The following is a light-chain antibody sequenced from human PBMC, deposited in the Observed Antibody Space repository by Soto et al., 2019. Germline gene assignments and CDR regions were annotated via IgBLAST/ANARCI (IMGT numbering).Light chain of an antibody. CDR1: QSVSKY. CDR2: GAS. CDR3: HQYGTSPWT. V-gene: IGKV3-20*01. J-gene: IGKJ1*01. Sequence: EIVLTQSPGTLSLSPGERATLSCRASQSVSKYLAWYQQKPGQAPRVLIYGASSRATGIPDRFSGSGSGTDFTLTISRLEAEDLAVYYCHQYGTSPWTLGQGTKLEIK.